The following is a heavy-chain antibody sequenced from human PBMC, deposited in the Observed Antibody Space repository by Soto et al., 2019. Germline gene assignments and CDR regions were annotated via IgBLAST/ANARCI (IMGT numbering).Heavy chain of an antibody. CDR3: ARDRGYCSSGSCGWFDP. Sequence: SETLSLTCTVSGGSISNYYWSWIRQPPGKGLEWIGYMYYSGSTNYNPSLKSRVSISVDTSKNQFSLTLSSVIAADTAVYYCARDRGYCSSGSCGWFDPWGQGTLVTVSS. J-gene: IGHJ5*02. CDR2: MYYSGST. CDR1: GGSISNYY. D-gene: IGHD2-15*01. V-gene: IGHV4-59*01.